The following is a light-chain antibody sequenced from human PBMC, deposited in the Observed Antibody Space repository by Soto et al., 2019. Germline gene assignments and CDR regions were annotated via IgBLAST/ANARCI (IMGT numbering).Light chain of an antibody. CDR2: LGS. CDR1: QSLLHSNGYNY. CDR3: MQSLQAPPFT. V-gene: IGKV2-28*01. J-gene: IGKJ3*01. Sequence: EIVMTQSPLSLPVSPGEPASISCRSSQSLLHSNGYNYLDWYLQKPGQSPQLLIYLGSTRASGVPDRFSGSGSGTDFTLKISRVEAEDVGVYYCMQSLQAPPFTFGPGTKVEIK.